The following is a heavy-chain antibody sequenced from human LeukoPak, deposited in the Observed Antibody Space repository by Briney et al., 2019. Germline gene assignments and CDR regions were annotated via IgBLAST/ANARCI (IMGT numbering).Heavy chain of an antibody. CDR3: ATSDFWSGYYFTLDY. Sequence: SETLSLTCTVSGGSISSGGYYWSWIRQHPGKGLEWIGYIYCSGSTYYNPSLKSRVTISVDTSKNQFSLKLSSVTAADTAVYYCATSDFWSGYYFTLDYWGQGTLVTVSS. V-gene: IGHV4-31*03. D-gene: IGHD3-3*01. J-gene: IGHJ4*02. CDR2: IYCSGST. CDR1: GGSISSGGYY.